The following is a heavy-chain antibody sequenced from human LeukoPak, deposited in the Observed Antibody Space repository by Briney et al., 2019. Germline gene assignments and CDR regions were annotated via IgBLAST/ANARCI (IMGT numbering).Heavy chain of an antibody. J-gene: IGHJ4*02. V-gene: IGHV5-51*01. CDR3: ARHYDGMATLDY. D-gene: IGHD5-24*01. CDR1: GYKFSKYW. CDR2: IYPDDSDT. Sequence: GESLKISCKGSGYKFSKYWIGWVRQMPGKGLEWMGIIYPDDSDTRYSPSFQGQVTISADKSISTAYLQWSSLKASDTAMYYCARHYDGMATLDYWGQGTLVTVSS.